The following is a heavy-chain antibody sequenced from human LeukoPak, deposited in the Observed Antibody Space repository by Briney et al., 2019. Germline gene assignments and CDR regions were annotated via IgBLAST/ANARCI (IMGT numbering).Heavy chain of an antibody. J-gene: IGHJ1*01. D-gene: IGHD6-13*01. CDR3: ARAPYSSSWWHPAEYFQH. Sequence: HAGGSLRLSCAASGFTFSSYWMSWVRQAPGKGLEWVANIKQDGSEKYYVDSVKGRFTISRDNAKNSLYLQMNSLRAEDTAVYYCARAPYSSSWWHPAEYFQHWGQGTLVTVSS. CDR2: IKQDGSEK. CDR1: GFTFSSYW. V-gene: IGHV3-7*01.